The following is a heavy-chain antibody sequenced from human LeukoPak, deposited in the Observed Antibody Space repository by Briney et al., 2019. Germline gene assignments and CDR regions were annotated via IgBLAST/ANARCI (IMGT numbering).Heavy chain of an antibody. D-gene: IGHD6-19*01. Sequence: GGSLRLSCAASGFRFDDYAMHWVRQAPGKGLEWVAGITWNSDNIDYAESVRGRFTISRDNAKNSLYLEMNSLRLEDTALYYCVKESEDSSGWATRYYFDYWGQGSLVTVSS. CDR2: ITWNSDNI. J-gene: IGHJ4*02. V-gene: IGHV3-9*01. CDR3: VKESEDSSGWATRYYFDY. CDR1: GFRFDDYA.